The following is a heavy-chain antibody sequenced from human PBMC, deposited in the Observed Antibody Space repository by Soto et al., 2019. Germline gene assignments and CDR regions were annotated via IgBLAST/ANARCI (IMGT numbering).Heavy chain of an antibody. J-gene: IGHJ4*02. D-gene: IGHD1-1*01. CDR1: GYTFTTYG. V-gene: IGHV1-18*01. CDR2: ISAYYGST. Sequence: QVQLVQSGAEVKKPGASVKVSCKASGYTFTTYGISWVRQAPGQGREWMGWISAYYGSTNYAQKLQGRVTLTRDTSTSTAYMELRSLRSDDTAVYYCVRESEGMGTIMLAYWGQGTLVNVSS. CDR3: VRESEGMGTIMLAY.